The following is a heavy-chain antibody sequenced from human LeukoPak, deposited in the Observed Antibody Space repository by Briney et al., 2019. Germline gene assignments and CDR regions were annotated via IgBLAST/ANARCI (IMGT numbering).Heavy chain of an antibody. CDR3: ARGFLGYDSSDYAFSYY. CDR1: GYTFTSYD. J-gene: IGHJ4*02. D-gene: IGHD3-22*01. CDR2: MNPNNGNT. V-gene: IGHV1-8*01. Sequence: ASVKVSCKASGYTFTSYDIAWVRQASGQGLEWMGWMNPNNGNTGYAQRFQGRVTLTMDTSISTAYMELSSMRSEDTAVYYCARGFLGYDSSDYAFSYYWGQGTLVTVSS.